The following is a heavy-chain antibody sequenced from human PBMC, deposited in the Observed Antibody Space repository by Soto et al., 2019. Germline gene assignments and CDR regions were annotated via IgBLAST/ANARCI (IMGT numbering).Heavy chain of an antibody. CDR1: GGSISSSSYY. J-gene: IGHJ4*02. V-gene: IGHV4-39*01. CDR3: ARSKRYCSGGTCYPVPYYCDN. CDR2: IFYSGST. Sequence: QLQLQESGPGLVKPSETLSLTCTVSGGSISSSSYYWGWIRQPPGQGLEWIGSIFYSGSTYYNPSLKSRVTISVDTSRDQWSLNLSAVTAADTAVYYCARSKRYCSGGTCYPVPYYCDNWGQGTLVTVSS. D-gene: IGHD2-15*01.